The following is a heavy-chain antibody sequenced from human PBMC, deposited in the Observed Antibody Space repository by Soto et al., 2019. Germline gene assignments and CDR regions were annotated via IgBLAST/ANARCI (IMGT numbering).Heavy chain of an antibody. V-gene: IGHV1-69*13. CDR3: ARARSDQARIVVVPYYYGMDV. Sequence: ASVKVSCKASGGTFSSYAISWVRQAPGQGLEWMGGIIPIFGTANYAQKFQGRVTITADESTSTAYMELSSLRSEDTAVYYCARARSDQARIVVVPYYYGMDVWGQGTTVTVSS. J-gene: IGHJ6*02. CDR1: GGTFSSYA. D-gene: IGHD2-2*01. CDR2: IIPIFGTA.